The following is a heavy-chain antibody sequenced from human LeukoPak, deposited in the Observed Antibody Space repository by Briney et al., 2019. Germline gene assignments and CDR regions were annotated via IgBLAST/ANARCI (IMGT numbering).Heavy chain of an antibody. CDR2: ISYDGSRK. D-gene: IGHD1-26*01. CDR3: ARDSTDGVIPRELHPPFDY. Sequence: TGGSLRLSCVASGFTFSIYAMHWVRQVPGKGLEWVAVISYDGSRKYSADSVKGRFTISRDHSKNTLYLQMNSLRAEDTAVYYCARDSTDGVIPRELHPPFDYWGQGALVTVSS. J-gene: IGHJ4*02. CDR1: GFTFSIYA. V-gene: IGHV3-30*04.